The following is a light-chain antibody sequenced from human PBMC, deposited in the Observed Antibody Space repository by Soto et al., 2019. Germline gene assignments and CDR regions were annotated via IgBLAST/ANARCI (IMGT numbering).Light chain of an antibody. V-gene: IGLV2-14*01. Sequence: QSALTQPASVSGSPGQSIAISCTGTSSDVGGYNYVSWYQQKPGKAPKLMIYDVSNRPSGVSNRFFGSKSGNTASLTFSGLQAEDEADYYCSSYTSSSTVVFGGGTKLTVL. CDR3: SSYTSSSTVV. CDR2: DVS. CDR1: SSDVGGYNY. J-gene: IGLJ2*01.